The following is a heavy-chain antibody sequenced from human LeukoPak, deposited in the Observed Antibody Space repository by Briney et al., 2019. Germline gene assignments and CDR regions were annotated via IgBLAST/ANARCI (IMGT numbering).Heavy chain of an antibody. D-gene: IGHD1-20*01. J-gene: IGHJ5*02. CDR2: ITGSAGST. Sequence: PGGSLRLSCAASGFTFSSYAMSWVRQAPGKGLEWVSAITGSAGSTIYAASVKGRFTISRDNSKNTLYLQMNSLRAEDTAVYYCAKDAYSNNWYNWFDPWGQGILVTVSS. CDR1: GFTFSSYA. V-gene: IGHV3-23*01. CDR3: AKDAYSNNWYNWFDP.